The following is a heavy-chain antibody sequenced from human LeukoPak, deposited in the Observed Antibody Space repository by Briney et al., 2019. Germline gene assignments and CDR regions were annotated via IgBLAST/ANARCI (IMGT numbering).Heavy chain of an antibody. CDR3: ARGLYDFWSGYPTGAFDT. J-gene: IGHJ3*02. V-gene: IGHV4-34*01. D-gene: IGHD3-3*01. Sequence: KPSETLSLTCAVYGGSFSGYYWSWIRQPPGKGLEWIGEINHSGSTNYNPSLKSRVTISVDTSKNQFSLKLSSVTAADTAVYYCARGLYDFWSGYPTGAFDTWGQGTMVTVSS. CDR1: GGSFSGYY. CDR2: INHSGST.